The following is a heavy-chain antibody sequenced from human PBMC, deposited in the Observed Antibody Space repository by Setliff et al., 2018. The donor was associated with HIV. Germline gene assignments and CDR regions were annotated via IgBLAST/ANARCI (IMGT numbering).Heavy chain of an antibody. V-gene: IGHV4-39*07. CDR2: VDYTGST. CDR1: GGSISTSNYY. J-gene: IGHJ4*02. D-gene: IGHD4-17*01. Sequence: SETLSLTCTVSGGSISTSNYYWGWVRQPPGKGLEWVGNVDYTGSTYYNPSLKSRVTISVDTSKSQFSLKLSSVTAADTAVYYCARDRYGDYAYFDYWGQGTLVTVSS. CDR3: ARDRYGDYAYFDY.